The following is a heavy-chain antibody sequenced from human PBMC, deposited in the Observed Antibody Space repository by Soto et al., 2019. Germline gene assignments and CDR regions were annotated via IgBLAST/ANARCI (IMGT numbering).Heavy chain of an antibody. CDR3: ARGHFQGIAAAVTQGRLPSRRNWFDP. Sequence: QVQLQQWGAGLLKPSETLSLTCAVYGGSFSGYYWTWIRQPPGKGLEWVGEIIHNGVANYNPSLKSRVTISVDTSKNQFSLNLSSVTAADTAVYYCARGHFQGIAAAVTQGRLPSRRNWFDPWGQGTLVTVSS. J-gene: IGHJ5*02. CDR2: IIHNGVA. CDR1: GGSFSGYY. V-gene: IGHV4-34*01. D-gene: IGHD6-13*01.